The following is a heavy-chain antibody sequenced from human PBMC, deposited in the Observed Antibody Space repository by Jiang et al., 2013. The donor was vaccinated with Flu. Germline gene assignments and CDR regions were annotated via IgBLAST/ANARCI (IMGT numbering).Heavy chain of an antibody. V-gene: IGHV3-23*01. Sequence: VQLLESGGGLVQPGGSLRLSCAASGFTFSSYAMSWVRQAPGKGLEWVSGISGSGGRTFYADSVKGRFTISRDNSKNTLYLQMNSLRAEDTAVYYCAKSPSGSYQPWDYWYFDLWGRGTLVTVSS. CDR3: AKSPSGSYQPWDYWYFDL. J-gene: IGHJ2*01. CDR1: GFTFSSYA. D-gene: IGHD1-26*01. CDR2: ISGSGGRT.